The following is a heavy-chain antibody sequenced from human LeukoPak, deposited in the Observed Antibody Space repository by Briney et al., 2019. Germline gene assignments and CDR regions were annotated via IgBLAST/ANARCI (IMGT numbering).Heavy chain of an antibody. Sequence: ASVTVSCKASGYTITDYYLHWVRQAPGQGLEWMGWIIPNTGGTNYAQKFQDWVTMSSDTSISTAYMELSSLRSDDTAVYYCARAVALSTVDYWGQGTLVTVSS. CDR3: ARAVALSTVDY. CDR2: IIPNTGGT. CDR1: GYTITDYY. V-gene: IGHV1-2*04. D-gene: IGHD6-19*01. J-gene: IGHJ4*02.